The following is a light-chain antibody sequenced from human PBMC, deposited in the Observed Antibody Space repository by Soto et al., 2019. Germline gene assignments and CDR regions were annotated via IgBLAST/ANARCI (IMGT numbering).Light chain of an antibody. V-gene: IGLV1-51*01. CDR1: SSNIGTNR. CDR3: GSWDSSLSAYV. Sequence: QSVLTQPPSVSAAAGQKVTISCSGSSSNIGTNRVSWYQQLPGTAPKLLIYDNSKRPSGIPDRFSGSKSGTSATLGITGFQTGDEADYYCGSWDSSLSAYVFGTGTKVTVL. J-gene: IGLJ1*01. CDR2: DNS.